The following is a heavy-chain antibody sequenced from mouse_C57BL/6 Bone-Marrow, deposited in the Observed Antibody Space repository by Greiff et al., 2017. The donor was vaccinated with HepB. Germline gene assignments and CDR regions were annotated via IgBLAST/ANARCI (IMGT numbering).Heavy chain of an antibody. Sequence: VQLQESDAELVKPGASVKISCKVSGYTFTDHTIHWMKQRPEQGLEWIGYIYPRDGSTKYSEKFKGKATLTADKSSSTAYMQLNSLTSEDSAVYCCARRHGRTYFDYWGQGTTLTVSS. D-gene: IGHD1-1*02. CDR1: GYTFTDHT. CDR2: IYPRDGST. CDR3: ARRHGRTYFDY. J-gene: IGHJ2*01. V-gene: IGHV1-78*01.